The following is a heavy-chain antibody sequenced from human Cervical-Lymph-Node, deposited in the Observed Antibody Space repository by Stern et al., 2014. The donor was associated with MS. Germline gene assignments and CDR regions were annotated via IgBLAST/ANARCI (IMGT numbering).Heavy chain of an antibody. CDR3: AAAGITIFGVGTIDY. J-gene: IGHJ4*02. D-gene: IGHD3-3*01. CDR2: IVVGSGNT. CDR1: GFTFTSSA. V-gene: IGHV1-58*01. Sequence: QLVESGPEVKKPGTSVKVSCKASGFTFTSSAGQWVRQARGQRLEWIGGIVVGSGNTNYAQKFQERVTITRDMSTSTAYMELSSLRSEDTAVYYCAAAGITIFGVGTIDYWGQGTLVTVSS.